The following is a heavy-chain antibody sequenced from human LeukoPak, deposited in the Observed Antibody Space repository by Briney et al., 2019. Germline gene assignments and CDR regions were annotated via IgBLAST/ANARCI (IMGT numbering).Heavy chain of an antibody. Sequence: AGGSLRLSCAASGFTFSSYAMTWVRQAPGKGLEWVSFISGSDSSTYYAGSVQGRFTISRDNSKNTLYLQMNSLRAEDTAVYYCAKRGPTTATHAFDIWGQGTMVTVSS. CDR3: AKRGPTTATHAFDI. J-gene: IGHJ3*02. V-gene: IGHV3-23*01. CDR2: ISGSDSST. D-gene: IGHD4-17*01. CDR1: GFTFSSYA.